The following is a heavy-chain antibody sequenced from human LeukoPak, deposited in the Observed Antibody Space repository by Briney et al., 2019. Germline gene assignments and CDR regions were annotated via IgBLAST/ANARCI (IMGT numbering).Heavy chain of an antibody. CDR3: AREVTMVRGVISNWFDP. V-gene: IGHV5-10-1*01. CDR1: GYSFTSYW. J-gene: IGHJ5*02. Sequence: GESLRISCKGSGYSFTSYWISWVRQMPGKGVEWMGRIDPSDSYTNYSPSFQGHVTISADKSISTAYLQWSSLKASDTAMYYCAREVTMVRGVISNWFDPWGQGTLVTVSS. CDR2: IDPSDSYT. D-gene: IGHD3-10*01.